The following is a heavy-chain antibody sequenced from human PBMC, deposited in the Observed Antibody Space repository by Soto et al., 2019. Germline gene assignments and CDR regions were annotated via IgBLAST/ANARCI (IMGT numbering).Heavy chain of an antibody. D-gene: IGHD3-22*01. CDR1: GFSLSTSGMC. J-gene: IGHJ4*02. CDR3: ARIKFYYDSSGPDYFDY. CDR2: IDWDDDK. V-gene: IGHV2-70*11. Sequence: ESGPTLVNPTQTLTLTCTFSGFSLSTSGMCVSWIRQPPGKALEWLARIDWDDDKYYSTSLKTRLTISKDTSKNQVVLTMTNMDPVDTATYYCARIKFYYDSSGPDYFDYWGQGTLVTVSS.